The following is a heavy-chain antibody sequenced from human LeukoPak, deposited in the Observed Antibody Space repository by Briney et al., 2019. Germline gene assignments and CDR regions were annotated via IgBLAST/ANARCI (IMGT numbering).Heavy chain of an antibody. Sequence: GGSLRLSCAASGFTFSSYAMSWVRQAPGKGLEWVSAISGSGGSTYYADSVKGRFTISRDNSKNTLYLQMNSLRAEDTAVYYCAKWGIAAATPQEYFQHWGQGTLVTVSS. J-gene: IGHJ1*01. CDR1: GFTFSSYA. CDR3: AKWGIAAATPQEYFQH. CDR2: ISGSGGST. D-gene: IGHD6-25*01. V-gene: IGHV3-23*01.